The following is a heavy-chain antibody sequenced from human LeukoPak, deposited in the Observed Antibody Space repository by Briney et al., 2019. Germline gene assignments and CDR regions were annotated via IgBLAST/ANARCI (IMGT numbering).Heavy chain of an antibody. Sequence: GASVKVSCKASGGTFSSYAISWVRQARGQGLEWMGRIIPILGIANYAQKFQGRVTITADKSTSTAYMELSSLRSEDTAVYYCARERPETYNWFDPWGQGTLVTVSS. D-gene: IGHD6-6*01. J-gene: IGHJ5*02. CDR2: IIPILGIA. CDR3: ARERPETYNWFDP. CDR1: GGTFSSYA. V-gene: IGHV1-69*04.